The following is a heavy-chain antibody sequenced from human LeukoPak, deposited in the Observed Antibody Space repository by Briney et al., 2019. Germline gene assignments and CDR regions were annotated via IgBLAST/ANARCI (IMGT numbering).Heavy chain of an antibody. J-gene: IGHJ4*02. V-gene: IGHV4-31*03. CDR3: AREVATTVTTYFDN. D-gene: IGHD4-17*01. Sequence: SETLSLTCTVSGGSINSGGYSWSWIRQHPGKDLEWIGYIYYSGSTYYNPSLKSRVTISVDTSKNQFSLRLTSVTAADTAVYFCAREVATTVTTYFDNWGQGTLVTVSS. CDR1: GGSINSGGYS. CDR2: IYYSGST.